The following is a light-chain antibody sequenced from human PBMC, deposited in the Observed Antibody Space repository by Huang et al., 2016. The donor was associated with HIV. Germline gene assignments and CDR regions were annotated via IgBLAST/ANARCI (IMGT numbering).Light chain of an antibody. CDR3: QQYGSSPIT. Sequence: EIVLTQSPGTLSLSPGERATLTCRASQSVSSSYLAWYQQKPGQPPRLLIYGSSSRATGVPDRFSGSGSGTDFSLTISRLEPEDFAVFYCQQYGSSPITFGQGTRLEIK. CDR2: GSS. J-gene: IGKJ5*01. CDR1: QSVSSSY. V-gene: IGKV3-20*01.